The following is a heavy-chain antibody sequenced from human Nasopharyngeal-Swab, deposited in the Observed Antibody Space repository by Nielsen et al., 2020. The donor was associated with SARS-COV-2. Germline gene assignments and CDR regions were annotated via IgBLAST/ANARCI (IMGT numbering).Heavy chain of an antibody. V-gene: IGHV3-30*03. J-gene: IGHJ4*02. CDR3: ARAYGSGSYHSGHFFDY. Sequence: WIRQPPGKGLEWVAVISYDGSNKYYADSVKGRFTISRDNSKNTLYLQMNSLRAEDTAVYYCARAYGSGSYHSGHFFDYWGQGTLVTVSS. CDR2: ISYDGSNK. D-gene: IGHD3-10*01.